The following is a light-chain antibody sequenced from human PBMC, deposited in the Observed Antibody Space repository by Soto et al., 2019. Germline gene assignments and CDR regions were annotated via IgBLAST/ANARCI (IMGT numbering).Light chain of an antibody. Sequence: DIQMTQSPSSLSASVGDRVTIECRASQDISTSLAWFQQEPGKAPRTLIYGATYRQTGVPSKFSGRGSGTHFTLTINSLQPEDFATYLCQQFDTYPITFGQGTRLEIK. V-gene: IGKV1-16*02. J-gene: IGKJ5*01. CDR1: QDISTS. CDR2: GAT. CDR3: QQFDTYPIT.